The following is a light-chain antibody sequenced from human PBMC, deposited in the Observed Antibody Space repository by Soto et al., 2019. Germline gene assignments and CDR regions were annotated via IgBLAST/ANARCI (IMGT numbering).Light chain of an antibody. J-gene: IGKJ4*01. CDR1: QSISTW. CDR2: KAS. Sequence: DIQMTQSPSTLSASVGDRVTITCRASQSISTWLAWYQQKTGKAPKLLIYKASSLESGVPLRFSGSRSGTAFTITISSLQPDDFATYYCQQYNSYPLTFGGGTPVEIK. CDR3: QQYNSYPLT. V-gene: IGKV1-5*03.